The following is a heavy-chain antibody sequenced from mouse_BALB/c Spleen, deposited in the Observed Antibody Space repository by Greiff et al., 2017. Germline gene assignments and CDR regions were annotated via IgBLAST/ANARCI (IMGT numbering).Heavy chain of an antibody. V-gene: IGHV14-3*02. D-gene: IGHD1-1*01. CDR3: ARAEGGSSPFTY. CDR2: IDPANGNT. Sequence: EVKLQESGAELVKPGASVKLSCTASGFNIKDTYMHWVKQRPEQGLEWIGRIDPANGNTKYDPKFQGKATITADTSSNTAYLQLSSLTSEDTAVYYCARAEGGSSPFTYWGQGTLVTVSA. CDR1: GFNIKDTY. J-gene: IGHJ3*01.